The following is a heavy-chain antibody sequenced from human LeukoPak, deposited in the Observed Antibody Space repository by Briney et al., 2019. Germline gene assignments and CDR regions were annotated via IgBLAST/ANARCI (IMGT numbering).Heavy chain of an antibody. CDR1: GGSISNYY. J-gene: IGHJ6*02. D-gene: IGHD6-6*01. Sequence: PSETLSLTCTVSGGSISNYYWSWIRQPAGKGLEWIGRIYTTGSTNYNPSLKSRVTMSVDTSKNQFSLKLTSVTAADTAVYYCARVGISSIYYYGMDVWGQGTTVTVSS. CDR3: ARVGISSIYYYGMDV. V-gene: IGHV4-4*07. CDR2: IYTTGST.